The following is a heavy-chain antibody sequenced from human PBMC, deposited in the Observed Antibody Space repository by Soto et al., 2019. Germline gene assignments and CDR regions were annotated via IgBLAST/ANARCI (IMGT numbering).Heavy chain of an antibody. D-gene: IGHD4-17*01. CDR3: ASRPYGGVFDY. CDR2: INPNSGGT. J-gene: IGHJ4*02. Sequence: ASVNVSCKASGGTFSSYAISWVRQAPGQGLEWMGWINPNSGGTNYAQKFQGRVTMTRDTSISPAYMELSRLRSDDTAVYYCASRPYGGVFDYWGQGTLVTVSS. CDR1: GGTFSSYA. V-gene: IGHV1-2*02.